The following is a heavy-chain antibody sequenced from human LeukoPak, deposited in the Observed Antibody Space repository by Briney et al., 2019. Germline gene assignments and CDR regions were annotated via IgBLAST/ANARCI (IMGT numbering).Heavy chain of an antibody. CDR1: GYTLTEFS. D-gene: IGHD2-2*01. J-gene: IGHJ4*02. CDR3: ATLYCSSTSCYPDY. CDR2: FDPEDGET. Sequence: GASVKVSCKVSGYTLTEFSMHWVRQAPGKGLEWMGGFDPEDGETIYAQKFQGRVTMTEDTSTDTAYMELSSLRSEDTAVYYCATLYCSSTSCYPDYWGQGTLVTVSS. V-gene: IGHV1-24*01.